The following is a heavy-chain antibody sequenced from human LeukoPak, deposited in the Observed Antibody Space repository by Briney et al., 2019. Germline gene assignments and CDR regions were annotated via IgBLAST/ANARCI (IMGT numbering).Heavy chain of an antibody. D-gene: IGHD3-10*01. Sequence: SETLSLTCTVSGGSISSYYWSWIRQPPGKGLEWIGYIYYSGSTNYNPSLKSRVTISVDTSKNQFSLKLSSVTAADTAVYYCARGMGYMSGFGEFSNWFDPWGQGTLVTVSS. J-gene: IGHJ5*02. CDR2: IYYSGST. V-gene: IGHV4-59*01. CDR1: GGSISSYY. CDR3: ARGMGYMSGFGEFSNWFDP.